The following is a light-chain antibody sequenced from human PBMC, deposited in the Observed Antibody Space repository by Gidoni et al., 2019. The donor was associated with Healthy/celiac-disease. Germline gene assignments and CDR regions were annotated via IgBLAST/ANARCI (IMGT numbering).Light chain of an antibody. CDR3: QQRSNWPPIT. V-gene: IGKV3-11*01. CDR1: QSVSSY. J-gene: IGKJ5*01. Sequence: PCRASQSVSSYLAWYQQKPGQAPRLLIYDASNRATGIPARFSGSGSGTDFTLTISSLEPEDCAVYYCQQRSNWPPITFGQGTRLEIK. CDR2: DAS.